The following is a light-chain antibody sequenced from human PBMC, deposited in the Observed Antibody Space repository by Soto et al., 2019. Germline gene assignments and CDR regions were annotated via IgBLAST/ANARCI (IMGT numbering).Light chain of an antibody. V-gene: IGKV1-9*01. J-gene: IGKJ3*01. Sequence: IQLTQSPSSLSASVGDRVTISCRASQGIANFLAWYQQKPGKAPKLLFYGASTLQSGVPSRFSGRGSGTDFTLTISSPQTEDFATYYYHQLNSFPIPFGPGTKVVLK. CDR2: GAS. CDR3: HQLNSFPIP. CDR1: QGIANF.